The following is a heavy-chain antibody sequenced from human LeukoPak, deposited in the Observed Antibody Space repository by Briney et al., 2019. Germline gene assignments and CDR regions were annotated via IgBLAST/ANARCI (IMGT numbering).Heavy chain of an antibody. CDR2: IYSGGST. D-gene: IGHD3-10*01. CDR3: ARVGDGSGSYYNVDWFDP. V-gene: IGHV3-53*01. J-gene: IGHJ5*02. CDR1: GFTVSSNY. Sequence: GGSLRLSCAASGFTVSSNYMSLVRQAPGKGLEWVSVIYSGGSTYYADSVKGRFTISRDNSKNTLYLQMNSLSAEDTAVYYCARVGDGSGSYYNVDWFDPWGQGTLVTVSS.